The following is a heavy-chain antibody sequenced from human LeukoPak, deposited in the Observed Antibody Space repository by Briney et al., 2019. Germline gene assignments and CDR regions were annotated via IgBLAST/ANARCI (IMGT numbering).Heavy chain of an antibody. CDR3: ARAPPGMVRGVMPVYFDY. Sequence: GGSLRLSCAASGFTLSSYWMSWVRQAPGEGLEWVANIKQDGSEKYYVDSVKGRFTISRDNAKNSLYLQMNSLRAEDTAVYYCARAPPGMVRGVMPVYFDYWGQGTLVTVSS. CDR1: GFTLSSYW. V-gene: IGHV3-7*04. J-gene: IGHJ4*02. CDR2: IKQDGSEK. D-gene: IGHD3-10*01.